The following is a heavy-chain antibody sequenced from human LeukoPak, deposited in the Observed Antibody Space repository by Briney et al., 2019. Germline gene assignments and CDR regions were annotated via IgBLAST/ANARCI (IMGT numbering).Heavy chain of an antibody. CDR2: ISSSSSYI. CDR3: ARDLAVTDYYYYYYYMDV. Sequence: PGGSLRLSCAASGFTFSSYAMSWVRQAPGKGLEWVSSISSSSSYIHYADSVKGRFTISRDNAKNSLYLQMNSLRAEDTAVYYCARDLAVTDYYYYYYYMDVWGKGTTVTVSS. D-gene: IGHD4-11*01. V-gene: IGHV3-21*01. CDR1: GFTFSSYA. J-gene: IGHJ6*03.